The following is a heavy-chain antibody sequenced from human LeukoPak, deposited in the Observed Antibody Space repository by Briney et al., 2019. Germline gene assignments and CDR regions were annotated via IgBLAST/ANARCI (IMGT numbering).Heavy chain of an antibody. J-gene: IGHJ6*02. CDR1: GFTLSNYW. Sequence: GGSLRLSCAASGFTLSNYWMHWVRQAPGKGLVWVSRINADGSSASYADSVKGRFTISRDNAKNTLYLQMNSLRAEDTAMYYCARDYGRSRDYGMDVWGQGTTVTVSS. D-gene: IGHD3-10*01. CDR3: ARDYGRSRDYGMDV. CDR2: INADGSSA. V-gene: IGHV3-74*01.